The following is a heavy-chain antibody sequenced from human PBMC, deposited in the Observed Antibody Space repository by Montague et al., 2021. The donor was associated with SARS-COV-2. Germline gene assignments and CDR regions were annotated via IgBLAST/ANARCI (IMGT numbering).Heavy chain of an antibody. CDR2: TYHRSKWYN. Sequence: CAISGDSVSSNIAAWDWIRQSPSRGLEWLGRTYHRSKWYNDYAVSVRSRITISPDTSKNQFSLQLSSVTPEDTAVYYCTQERGPGRTTWHYFDYWGQGTLATVSS. J-gene: IGHJ4*02. D-gene: IGHD1-14*01. CDR1: GDSVSSNIAA. V-gene: IGHV6-1*01. CDR3: TQERGPGRTTWHYFDY.